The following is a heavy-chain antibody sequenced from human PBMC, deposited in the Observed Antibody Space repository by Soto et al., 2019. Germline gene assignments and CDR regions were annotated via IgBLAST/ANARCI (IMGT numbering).Heavy chain of an antibody. CDR2: MFYTGST. Sequence: SETLSLTCTVSGASITSGRSYWSWIRQHPGKGLEWVGYMFYTGSTYYHPSLKSRVNVSADTSKNQFSLRLSSVTPADTAVYYCARDNGYGHFDSWGQGTLVTVSS. J-gene: IGHJ4*02. D-gene: IGHD5-12*01. V-gene: IGHV4-31*03. CDR3: ARDNGYGHFDS. CDR1: GASITSGRSY.